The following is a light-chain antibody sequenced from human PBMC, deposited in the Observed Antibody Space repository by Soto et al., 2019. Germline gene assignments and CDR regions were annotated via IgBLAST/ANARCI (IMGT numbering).Light chain of an antibody. CDR3: QRYGSSPYT. J-gene: IGKJ2*01. CDR1: QSVTSSY. Sequence: EIVLTQSPGTLSLSPGERATLSCRASQSVTSSYLAWYQQKPGQAPRLLIYGASTRPTGIPDRFSGSGSGTDFTLTISRLEPEDFAVYYCQRYGSSPYTFGQGTKLEI. CDR2: GAS. V-gene: IGKV3-20*01.